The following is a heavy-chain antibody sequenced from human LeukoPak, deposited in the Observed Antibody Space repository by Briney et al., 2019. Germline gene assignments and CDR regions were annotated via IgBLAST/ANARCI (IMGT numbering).Heavy chain of an antibody. CDR3: ARGGQTTLFCF. CDR1: GFTPTSYA. J-gene: IGHJ4*02. Sequence: RGSLSLSSAVSGFTPTSYAMDCVRQAPGKGLEYVSAITSNGDKPYYGNSVKGRFTISRDNSKNTLYLQMGSLRIEDMAVYYCARGGQTTLFCFWGERAPVTVSS. V-gene: IGHV3-64*01. D-gene: IGHD3-9*01. CDR2: ITSNGDKP.